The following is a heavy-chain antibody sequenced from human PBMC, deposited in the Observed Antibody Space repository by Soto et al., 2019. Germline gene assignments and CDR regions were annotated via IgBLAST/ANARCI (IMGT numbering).Heavy chain of an antibody. CDR3: VTGYSSGWSEMY. Sequence: GGSLRLSCSASGLTFRIYTMLWVRQAPGKGLEYVSAISDAGGGTYYADSVKGRFTISRDDPKKTLYLQMSNLRAEDTAVYYCVTGYSSGWSEMYWGQGTLVTVYS. J-gene: IGHJ4*02. CDR1: GLTFRIYT. CDR2: ISDAGGGT. V-gene: IGHV3-64D*06. D-gene: IGHD6-19*01.